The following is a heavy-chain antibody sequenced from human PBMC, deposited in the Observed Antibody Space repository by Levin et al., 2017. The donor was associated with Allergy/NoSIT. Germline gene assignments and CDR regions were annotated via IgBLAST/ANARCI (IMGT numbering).Heavy chain of an antibody. Sequence: GESLKISCKASGYTFTGYYMHWVRQAPGQGLEWMGRINPNSGGTNYAQKFQGRVTMTRDTSISTAYMELSRLRSDDTAVYYCAREYCSSTSCQGISWFDPWGQGTLVTVSS. J-gene: IGHJ5*02. V-gene: IGHV1-2*06. CDR3: AREYCSSTSCQGISWFDP. CDR1: GYTFTGYY. CDR2: INPNSGGT. D-gene: IGHD2-2*01.